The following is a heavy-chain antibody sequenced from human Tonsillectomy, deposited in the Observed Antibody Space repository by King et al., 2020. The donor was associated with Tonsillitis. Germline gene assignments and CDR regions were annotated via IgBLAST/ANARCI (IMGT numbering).Heavy chain of an antibody. Sequence: VQLQESGPGLVKPSETLSLTCTVSGGSISSNYWSWIRQPPGKGLEWIGYIYYSGRTNYNPSLKSRVTISVDTSKNQFSLKLSSVTAADTAVYYCARGPIVVVTANGFDIWGQGTMDTVSS. V-gene: IGHV4-59*01. J-gene: IGHJ3*02. CDR2: IYYSGRT. CDR3: ARGPIVVVTANGFDI. D-gene: IGHD2-21*02. CDR1: GGSISSNY.